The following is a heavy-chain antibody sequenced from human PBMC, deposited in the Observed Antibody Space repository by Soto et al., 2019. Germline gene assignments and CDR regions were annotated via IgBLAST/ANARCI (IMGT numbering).Heavy chain of an antibody. V-gene: IGHV4-61*01. CDR3: ARGYYDILTGYSPNFDY. J-gene: IGHJ4*02. CDR1: GGSVSSGSYY. CDR2: IYYSGST. Sequence: PSETLSLTCTVSGGSVSSGSYYWSWIRQPPGKGLECIGYIYYSGSTKYNPSLKSRVTISVDTSKNQFSLKLSSVTAADTAVYYCARGYYDILTGYSPNFDYWGQGTLVTVSS. D-gene: IGHD3-9*01.